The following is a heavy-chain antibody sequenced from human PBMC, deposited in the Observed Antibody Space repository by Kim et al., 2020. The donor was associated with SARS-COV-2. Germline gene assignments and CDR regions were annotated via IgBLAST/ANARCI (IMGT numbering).Heavy chain of an antibody. CDR2: ISGEGKT. CDR1: PGSFRSNSHY. Sequence: SETLSLTCTVSPGSFRSNSHYWGWVRQSPEKGLEWVGAISGEGKTFYSLSLQSRVAIAIQTSTDQFSLSLTSVTAADAALYYCTRIPTLSFSGVIFYAFDMWSQGTMVTVSS. V-gene: IGHV4-39*07. D-gene: IGHD3-16*02. CDR3: TRIPTLSFSGVIFYAFDM. J-gene: IGHJ3*02.